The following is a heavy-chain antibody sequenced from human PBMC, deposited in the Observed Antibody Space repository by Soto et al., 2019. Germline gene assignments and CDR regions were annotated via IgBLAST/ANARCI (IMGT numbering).Heavy chain of an antibody. Sequence: SVKVSCKASGGTFSSYAISWVRQAPGQGLEWMGGIIPIFGTAKYAQKFQGRVTITADESTSKAYMELSSLRSEDTAVYYCARSGGSVLRYFGSRNYYYGMDVWGQGTTVTVS. CDR2: IIPIFGTA. V-gene: IGHV1-69*13. J-gene: IGHJ6*02. CDR1: GGTFSSYA. D-gene: IGHD3-9*01. CDR3: ARSGGSVLRYFGSRNYYYGMDV.